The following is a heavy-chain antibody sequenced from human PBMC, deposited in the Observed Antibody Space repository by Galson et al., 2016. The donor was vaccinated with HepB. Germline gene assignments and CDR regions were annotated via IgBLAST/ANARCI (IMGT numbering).Heavy chain of an antibody. V-gene: IGHV1-24*01. D-gene: IGHD5-12*01. Sequence: SVKVSCKVPGHSLTELSMHWVRQAPGKGLEWMGGYDPENGETVYAQMFQGRVTMTEDTSTTTAYMQLTHLRSDDTAVYFCARDREEFSWDDYINPLPLDPWGQGTLVTVSS. CDR3: ARDREEFSWDDYINPLPLDP. CDR1: GHSLTELS. J-gene: IGHJ5*02. CDR2: YDPENGET.